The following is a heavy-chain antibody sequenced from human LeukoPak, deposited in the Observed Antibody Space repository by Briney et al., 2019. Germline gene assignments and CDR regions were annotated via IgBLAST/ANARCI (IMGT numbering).Heavy chain of an antibody. V-gene: IGHV3-30*18. Sequence: GGSLRLSCEASGFTFSSYGIHWVRQAPGKGLEWVAVISYDGSNKYYADSVKGRFTISRDNSKNTLYLQMNSLRAEDTAVYYCAKEPRYYYDSSGYYNYWGQGTLVTVSS. CDR1: GFTFSSYG. D-gene: IGHD3-22*01. CDR2: ISYDGSNK. CDR3: AKEPRYYYDSSGYYNY. J-gene: IGHJ4*02.